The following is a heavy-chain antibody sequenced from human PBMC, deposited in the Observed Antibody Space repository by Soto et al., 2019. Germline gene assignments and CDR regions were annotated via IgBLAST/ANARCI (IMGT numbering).Heavy chain of an antibody. CDR3: ARRRPTIFGVRDP. Sequence: QVTLKESGAVLLKPTENLTLNCTLSGFSVTTVRVGVSWIRQPPEKALEWLAHIFSNDENSYSTSLKTRLTISKDTSMSQVVLTMTNMDPVDTATYYCARRRPTIFGVRDPWGQGTLVTASS. CDR2: IFSNDEN. D-gene: IGHD3-3*01. CDR1: GFSVTTVRVG. J-gene: IGHJ5*02. V-gene: IGHV2-26*01.